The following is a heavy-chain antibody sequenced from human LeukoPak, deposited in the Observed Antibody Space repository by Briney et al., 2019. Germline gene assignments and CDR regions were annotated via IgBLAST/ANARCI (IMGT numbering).Heavy chain of an antibody. Sequence: PGGSLRLSCAASGFTFDRYWMHWVRQTPGKRLVWVSRINQDGRYITYADSVQGRFTISRDNAKNTLYLQMNSLRAEDTAVYYCARPTLVTPFDYWGQGTLVTVSS. J-gene: IGHJ4*02. CDR3: ARPTLVTPFDY. D-gene: IGHD4-23*01. CDR2: INQDGRYI. CDR1: GFTFDRYW. V-gene: IGHV3-74*01.